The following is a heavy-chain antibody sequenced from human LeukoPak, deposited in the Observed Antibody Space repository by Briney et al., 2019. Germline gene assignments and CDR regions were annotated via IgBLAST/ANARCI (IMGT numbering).Heavy chain of an antibody. V-gene: IGHV5-51*01. J-gene: IGHJ4*02. CDR3: ARFDYYDSSDYNYRRYFDY. D-gene: IGHD3-22*01. CDR2: IYPGDSDT. Sequence: GESLKISCKDSGYRFTTFWIAWVRQMPGKGLEWMGIIYPGDSDTRYSPSFQGQVTISADKSITTAYLQWSSLKASDTAMYYCARFDYYDSSDYNYRRYFDYWGQGTLVTVSS. CDR1: GYRFTTFW.